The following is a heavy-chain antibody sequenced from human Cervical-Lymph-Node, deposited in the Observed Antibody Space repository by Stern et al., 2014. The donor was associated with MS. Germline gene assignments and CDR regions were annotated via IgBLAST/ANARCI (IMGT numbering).Heavy chain of an antibody. V-gene: IGHV1-69*06. D-gene: IGHD5-12*01. CDR1: GGTFNNHG. CDR3: ANRDMGYTYGRHDY. J-gene: IGHJ4*02. CDR2: IVPLFGTP. Sequence: VQLVESGAEVKKPGSSVKVSCKASGGTFNNHGISWVRQARGQGLEWMGGIVPLFGTPDYARKFQGRVTITADKSTSTVHMVLSSLNREDTGIYYCANRDMGYTYGRHDYWGQGTLVTVS.